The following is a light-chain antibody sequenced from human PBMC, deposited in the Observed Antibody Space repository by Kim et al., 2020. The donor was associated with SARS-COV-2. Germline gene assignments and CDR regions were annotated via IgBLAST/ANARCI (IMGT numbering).Light chain of an antibody. CDR1: QSVLSSSNNKNY. CDR3: QQYYSAPNT. CDR2: WAS. V-gene: IGKV4-1*01. J-gene: IGKJ5*01. Sequence: ATINCKSSQSVLSSSNNKNYLAWYRQKPGQPPKLLIYWASTRESGVPDRFSGSGSGTDFTLTISSLQAEDVAVYYCQQYYSAPNTFGQGTRLVIK.